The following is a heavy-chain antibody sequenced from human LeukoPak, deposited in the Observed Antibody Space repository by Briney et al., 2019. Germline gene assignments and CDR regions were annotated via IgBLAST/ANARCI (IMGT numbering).Heavy chain of an antibody. V-gene: IGHV3-64*01. D-gene: IGHD6-6*01. CDR1: GFTFSSYA. CDR2: ISSNGGST. Sequence: GGSLRLSCAASGFTFSSYAMHWVRQAPGKGLEYVSAISSNGGSTYYANSVKGRFTISRDNSKNTLYLQMGSLRAEDMAVYYCARWPYSSSYYFDYWGQGTLVTVSS. CDR3: ARWPYSSSYYFDY. J-gene: IGHJ4*02.